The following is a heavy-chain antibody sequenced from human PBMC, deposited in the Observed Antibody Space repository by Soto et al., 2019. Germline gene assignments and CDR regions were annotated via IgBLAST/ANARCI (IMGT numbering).Heavy chain of an antibody. CDR3: GRSVVGATGEILYNAMDV. CDR2: INPAGGHT. V-gene: IGHV1-3*01. Sequence: QVQLVQSGAEVKKPGASVKVSCKASGYTFTTYALHWVHQAPGQRPEWMGWINPAGGHTKYSKKFQDRVTITRDTSASTGYMELSSLRSEDTAVYYCGRSVVGATGEILYNAMDVWGQGTTVTVSS. J-gene: IGHJ6*02. D-gene: IGHD1-26*01. CDR1: GYTFTTYA.